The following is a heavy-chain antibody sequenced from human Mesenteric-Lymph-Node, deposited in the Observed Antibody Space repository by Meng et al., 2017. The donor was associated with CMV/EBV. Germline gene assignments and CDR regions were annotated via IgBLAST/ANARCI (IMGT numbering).Heavy chain of an antibody. V-gene: IGHV3-23*01. CDR3: TRDETFWSGYYSEN. D-gene: IGHD3-3*01. CDR2: ISGSGGST. Sequence: GGSLRLSCTASGFTFSSLTMHWVRQAPGKGLEWVSAISGSGGSTYYADSVKGRFTISRDTSKNTLYLQMNSLRPEDTAVYYCTRDETFWSGYYSENWGQGTLVTVSS. CDR1: GFTFSSLT. J-gene: IGHJ4*02.